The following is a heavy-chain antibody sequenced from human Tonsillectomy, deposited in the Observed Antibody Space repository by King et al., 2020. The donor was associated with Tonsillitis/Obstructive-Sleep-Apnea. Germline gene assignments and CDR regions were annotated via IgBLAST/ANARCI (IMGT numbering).Heavy chain of an antibody. J-gene: IGHJ4*02. CDR1: GFTFDDYA. CDR2: ISGDGGST. CDR3: AKDVVLRFLEWSPRLLFDY. Sequence: VQLVESGGGVVQPGGSLRLSCAASGFTFDDYAMHWVRQAPGKGLEWVSLISGDGGSTYYADSVKGRFTISRDNSKNSLYLQMNSLRTEDTALYYCAKDVVLRFLEWSPRLLFDYWGQGTLVTVSS. V-gene: IGHV3-43*02. D-gene: IGHD3-3*01.